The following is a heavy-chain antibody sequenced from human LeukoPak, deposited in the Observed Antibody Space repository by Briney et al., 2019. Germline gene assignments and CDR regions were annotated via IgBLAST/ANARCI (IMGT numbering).Heavy chain of an antibody. J-gene: IGHJ4*02. CDR3: ARPRRIQGAQPFDY. CDR2: TIPIFGTA. CDR1: GGTFSSYA. V-gene: IGHV1-69*01. Sequence: SVKVSCKASGGTFSSYAISWVRQAPGQGLEWMGGTIPIFGTANYAQKFQGRVTITADESTSTAYMELSSLRSEDTAVYYCARPRRIQGAQPFDYWGQGTLVTVSS. D-gene: IGHD3-10*01.